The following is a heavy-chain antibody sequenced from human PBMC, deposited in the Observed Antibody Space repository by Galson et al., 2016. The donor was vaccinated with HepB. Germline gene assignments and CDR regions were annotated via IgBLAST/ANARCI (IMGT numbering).Heavy chain of an antibody. CDR3: AREGATSIGGFGY. Sequence: SVKVSCKASGYTFTSYYMHWVRQAPGQGLEWMGIINPSGGSTSYAQNFQGRVTMTRDTSTSTVYMEPSSLRSEDSAMYYCAREGATSIGGFGYWGQGTLVTGSS. J-gene: IGHJ4*02. CDR2: INPSGGST. V-gene: IGHV1-46*01. D-gene: IGHD1-26*01. CDR1: GYTFTSYY.